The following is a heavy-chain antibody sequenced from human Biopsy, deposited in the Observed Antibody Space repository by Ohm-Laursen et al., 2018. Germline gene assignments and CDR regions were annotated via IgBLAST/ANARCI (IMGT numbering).Heavy chain of an antibody. CDR3: ARDIMNRIAGLVARSDVFDV. CDR2: ISPNSGGT. J-gene: IGHJ3*01. D-gene: IGHD3-16*01. CDR1: GYAVNDYF. V-gene: IGHV1-2*02. Sequence: ASVKVSCKGSGYAVNDYFLHWLRQAPGQGPEWMGWISPNSGGTNYAQKFQGRVTMTTDTSASTVYLELRRLISDDTAVYYCARDIMNRIAGLVARSDVFDVWGQGTLVTVSS.